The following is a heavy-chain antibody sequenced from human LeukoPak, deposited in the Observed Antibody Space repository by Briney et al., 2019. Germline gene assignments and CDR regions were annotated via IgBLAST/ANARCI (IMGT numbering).Heavy chain of an antibody. CDR2: IYYSGST. J-gene: IGHJ4*02. V-gene: IGHV4-30-4*08. Sequence: SETLSLTCTVSGGSISSADYYWSWIRQPPGKGLEWIGYIYYSGSTYYNPSLKSRVTLSVDTSNNQFSLRLSSVTAANTAVYYCARARDTNPFDYWGQGTLVTVSS. D-gene: IGHD5-24*01. CDR3: ARARDTNPFDY. CDR1: GGSISSADYY.